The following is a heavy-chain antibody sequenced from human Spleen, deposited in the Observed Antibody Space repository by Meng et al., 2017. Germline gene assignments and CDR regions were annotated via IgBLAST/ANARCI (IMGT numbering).Heavy chain of an antibody. D-gene: IGHD4-11*01. CDR2: INHSGST. CDR1: GGSFSDYY. Sequence: QVRLQESGPGLLKPSETLSLTCVVSGGSFSDYYWSWIRQPPGKGLEWIGEINHSGSTNYNPSLESRATISVDTSQNNLSLKLSSVTAADSAVYYCARGPTTMAHDFDYWGQGTLVTVSS. J-gene: IGHJ4*02. CDR3: ARGPTTMAHDFDY. V-gene: IGHV4-34*01.